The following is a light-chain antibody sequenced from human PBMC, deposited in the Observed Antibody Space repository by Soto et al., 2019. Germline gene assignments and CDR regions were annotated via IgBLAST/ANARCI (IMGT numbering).Light chain of an antibody. J-gene: IGLJ1*01. CDR3: CSYAGSYV. V-gene: IGLV2-11*01. CDR2: DVS. Sequence: QSALTQPRSVSGSPGQSVTISCTGTNSDVSGFNYVSWYQQHPGKAPKLVIYDVSKRPSGVPDRFSGSKSGNTASLTISGLQAEDGADYYCCSYAGSYVFASGTKVTVL. CDR1: NSDVSGFNY.